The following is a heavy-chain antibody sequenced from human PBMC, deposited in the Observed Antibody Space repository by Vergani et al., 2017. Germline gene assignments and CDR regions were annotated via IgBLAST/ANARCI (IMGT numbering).Heavy chain of an antibody. J-gene: IGHJ4*02. CDR2: IIPIFGTA. V-gene: IGHV1-69*06. CDR1: GGTFSSYA. CDR3: ARLYSSSLYFDY. D-gene: IGHD6-13*01. Sequence: QVQLVQSGAEVKKPGSSVKVSCKASGGTFSSYAISWVRQAPGQGLEWMGGIIPIFGTANYAQKFQGRVTITADKSTSTAYMELRSLRSDDTAVYYCARLYSSSLYFDYWGQGTLVTVSS.